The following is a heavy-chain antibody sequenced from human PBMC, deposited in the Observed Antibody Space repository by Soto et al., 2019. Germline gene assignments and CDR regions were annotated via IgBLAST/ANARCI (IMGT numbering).Heavy chain of an antibody. V-gene: IGHV3-23*01. J-gene: IGHJ4*02. D-gene: IGHD3-16*02. CDR1: GFTFSSYA. CDR3: ASDYVWGSYRPNDC. Sequence: LRLSCAASGFTFSSYAMSWVRQAPGKGLEWVSAISGSGGSTYYADSVKGRFTISRDNSKNTLYLQMNSLRAEDTAVYYCASDYVWGSYRPNDCWGQGTLVTVSS. CDR2: ISGSGGST.